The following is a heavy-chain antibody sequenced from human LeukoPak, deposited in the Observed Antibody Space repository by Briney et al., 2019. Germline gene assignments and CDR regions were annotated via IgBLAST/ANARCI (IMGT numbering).Heavy chain of an antibody. D-gene: IGHD3/OR15-3a*01. Sequence: SGGSLRLSCAASGFTFSSYGMSWVRQAPGKGLEWVSSISGSAASTYYADSVKGRFTISRDNSKNTLYLQMSSLRAEDTAVYYCAKDWTGTKPFDLWGRGTRVTVSS. J-gene: IGHJ2*01. CDR2: ISGSAAST. V-gene: IGHV3-23*01. CDR1: GFTFSSYG. CDR3: AKDWTGTKPFDL.